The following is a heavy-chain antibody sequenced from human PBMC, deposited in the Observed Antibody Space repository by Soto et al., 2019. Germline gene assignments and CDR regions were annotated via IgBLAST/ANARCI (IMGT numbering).Heavy chain of an antibody. J-gene: IGHJ4*02. V-gene: IGHV4-59*01. CDR1: GSSIGSYH. Sequence: QVLLQESGPGQVKPSETLSLTCTVSGSSIGSYHWSWVRQPPGKGLEWIASVSYTGTTNYNPSLGSRVTISIDAPGNRFSMEITSVTAADTAIYYCARDTVLTGMFDFWGQGTLVTVSS. CDR2: VSYTGTT. D-gene: IGHD4-17*01. CDR3: ARDTVLTGMFDF.